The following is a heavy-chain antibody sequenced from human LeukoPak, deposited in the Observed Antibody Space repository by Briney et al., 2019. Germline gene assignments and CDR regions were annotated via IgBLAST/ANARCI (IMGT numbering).Heavy chain of an antibody. CDR2: IGYDGSNK. CDR3: AKDHSVMAATDLFDY. D-gene: IGHD6-13*01. CDR1: GFTFSSYG. V-gene: IGHV3-30*02. Sequence: GGSLRLSCAASGFTFSSYGMHWVRQAPGKGLEWVAFIGYDGSNKYYADSVKGRFTISRDNSKNTLYMQMNSPRAEDTAVYYCAKDHSVMAATDLFDYWGQGTLVTVSS. J-gene: IGHJ4*02.